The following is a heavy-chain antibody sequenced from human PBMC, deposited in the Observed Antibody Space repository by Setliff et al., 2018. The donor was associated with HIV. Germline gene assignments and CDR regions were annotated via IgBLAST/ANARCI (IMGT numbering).Heavy chain of an antibody. V-gene: IGHV1-2*06. CDR1: GYTFTGYA. CDR3: ATDPGYSSTWYSESFQH. Sequence: ASVKVSCKASGYTFTGYAINWVRQAPGQGLEWMGRVNPNSGGTDYPQKFQARVTMTRDTSISTAYMELSSLRSEDTAMYYCATDPGYSSTWYSESFQHWGQGTVVTVSS. CDR2: VNPNSGGT. J-gene: IGHJ1*01. D-gene: IGHD6-13*01.